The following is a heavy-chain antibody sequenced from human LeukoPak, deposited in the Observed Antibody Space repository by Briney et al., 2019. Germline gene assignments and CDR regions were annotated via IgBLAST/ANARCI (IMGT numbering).Heavy chain of an antibody. J-gene: IGHJ6*03. D-gene: IGHD6-13*01. Sequence: KTSETLSLTCAVYGGSFSDYYWSWIRQPPGKGLEWIGGISHSGSTYYNPSLKSRVTISVDTSKNQFSLTLSSVTAADTAMYYCARCIASAGSYWSPEYYYMDVWDKGTTVTVSS. CDR1: GGSFSDYY. V-gene: IGHV4-34*01. CDR3: ARCIASAGSYWSPEYYYMDV. CDR2: ISHSGST.